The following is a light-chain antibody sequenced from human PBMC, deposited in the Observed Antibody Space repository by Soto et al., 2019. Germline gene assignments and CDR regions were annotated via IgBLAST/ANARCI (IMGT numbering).Light chain of an antibody. CDR1: SSNIGAGYD. CDR2: GNS. Sequence: CTGSSSNIGAGYDVHWYQQLPGTAPKLLIYGNSNRPSGVPDRFSGSKSGTSASLAITGLQAEDEADYYCQSYDSSLSAVVFGGGTKLTVL. V-gene: IGLV1-40*01. CDR3: QSYDSSLSAVV. J-gene: IGLJ2*01.